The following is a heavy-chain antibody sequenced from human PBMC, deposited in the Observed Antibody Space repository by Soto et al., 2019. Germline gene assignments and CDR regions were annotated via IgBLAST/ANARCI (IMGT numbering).Heavy chain of an antibody. Sequence: QLQLQESGPGLVKPSETLSLTCTVSGGSISSSSYYWGWIRQPPGKGLEWIGSIYYNGSTYYNPSLKSRVTISVDTSKNQFSLKLSSVTAADTAVYYCARHFGIVVVGPGAFDIWGQGTMVTVSS. CDR3: ARHFGIVVVGPGAFDI. J-gene: IGHJ3*02. CDR1: GGSISSSSYY. V-gene: IGHV4-39*01. CDR2: IYYNGST. D-gene: IGHD2-15*01.